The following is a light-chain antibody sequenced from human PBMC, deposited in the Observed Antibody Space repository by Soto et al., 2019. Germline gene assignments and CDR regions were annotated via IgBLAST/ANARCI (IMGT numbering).Light chain of an antibody. V-gene: IGKV4-1*01. CDR1: QSVLYSSNNKNY. J-gene: IGKJ4*01. CDR3: QQYYSTPLT. CDR2: WAS. Sequence: DIVMTQSPDSLAVSLGERATINCKSSQSVLYSSNNKNYLAWYQQKPGQPPKLLIYWASTRESGVPDRFSGSGSGTDFTLTISSLQAEDVAVYCCQQYYSTPLTFSVWTKVEIK.